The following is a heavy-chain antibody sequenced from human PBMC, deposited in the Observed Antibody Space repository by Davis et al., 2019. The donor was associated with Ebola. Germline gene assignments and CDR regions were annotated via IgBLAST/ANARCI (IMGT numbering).Heavy chain of an antibody. CDR2: IIPIFGTA. D-gene: IGHD1-26*01. CDR1: GYTFTSYG. CDR3: ARAPVGDYYYYYGMDV. V-gene: IGHV1-69*06. Sequence: SVKVSCKASGYTFTSYGISWVRQAPGQGLEWMGGIIPIFGTANYAQKFQGRVTITADKSTSTAYMELSSLRSEDTAVYYCARAPVGDYYYYYGMDVWGQGTTVTVSS. J-gene: IGHJ6*02.